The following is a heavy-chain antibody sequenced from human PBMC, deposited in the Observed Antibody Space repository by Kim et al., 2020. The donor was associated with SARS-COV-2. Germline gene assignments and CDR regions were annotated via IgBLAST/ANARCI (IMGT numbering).Heavy chain of an antibody. CDR2: ISGSGGST. D-gene: IGHD3-16*02. Sequence: GGSLRLSCAASGFTFSSYAMSWVRQAPGKGLEWVSAISGSGGSTYYADSVKGRFTISRDNYKNTLYLQMNSLRAEDTAVYYCATSSPREALSIYRFSFRSLYFFDYWGQGALVTVSS. CDR3: ATSSPREALSIYRFSFRSLYFFDY. CDR1: GFTFSSYA. J-gene: IGHJ4*02. V-gene: IGHV3-23*01.